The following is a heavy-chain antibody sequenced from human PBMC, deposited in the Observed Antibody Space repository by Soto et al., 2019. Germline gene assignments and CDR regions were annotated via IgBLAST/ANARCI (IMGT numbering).Heavy chain of an antibody. CDR2: INHSGTI. V-gene: IGHV4-34*02. CDR3: ARADRTLVTSYGLDV. CDR1: GGSFSGFY. Sequence: QVQIQQWGAGLLKPSETLSLTCAVSGGSFSGFYWTWIRQPPGEGLEWIGDINHSGTINFNPSLRSRLTISLDSSKKHFSLKLTSLTAADAAVYYCARADRTLVTSYGLDVWGQGTTVTVSS. D-gene: IGHD2-21*02. J-gene: IGHJ6*02.